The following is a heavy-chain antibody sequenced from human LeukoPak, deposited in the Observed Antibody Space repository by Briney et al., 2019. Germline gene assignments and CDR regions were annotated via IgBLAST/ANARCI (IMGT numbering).Heavy chain of an antibody. V-gene: IGHV3-33*01. D-gene: IGHD3-22*01. CDR1: GFTFSSYG. CDR3: ASPLDSSGYYLGY. Sequence: PGRSLRLSCAASGFTFSSYGMHWVRQAPGKGLEWVAVIWYDGSNKYHADSVKGRFTISRDNSKNTLYLQMDGLRAEDTAVYYCASPLDSSGYYLGYWGQGTPVTVSS. J-gene: IGHJ4*02. CDR2: IWYDGSNK.